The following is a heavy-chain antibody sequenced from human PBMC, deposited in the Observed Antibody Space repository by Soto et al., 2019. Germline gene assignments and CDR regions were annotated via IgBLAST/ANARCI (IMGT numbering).Heavy chain of an antibody. J-gene: IGHJ3*02. D-gene: IGHD3-22*01. CDR2: INPNSGGT. CDR1: GYTFTGYY. V-gene: IGHV1-2*02. Sequence: QVQLVPSGAEVKKPGASVKVYCKASGYTFTGYYMHWVRQAPVQGLEWMGWINPNSGGTNYAQKFQGRVTMTRDTNNSTAYMELSRLRSDDTAVYYCALVLTPGDAFDIWGQGTMVTVSS. CDR3: ALVLTPGDAFDI.